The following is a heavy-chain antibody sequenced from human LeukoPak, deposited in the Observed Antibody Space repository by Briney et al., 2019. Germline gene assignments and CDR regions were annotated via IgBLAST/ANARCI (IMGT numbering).Heavy chain of an antibody. CDR3: AKVLEIRYFDWSPFDY. V-gene: IGHV3-23*01. CDR1: GFTFSSYG. CDR2: ISGSGGST. D-gene: IGHD3-9*01. J-gene: IGHJ4*02. Sequence: GGSLRLSCAASGFTFSSYGMSWVRQAPGKGLEWGSAISGSGGSTYYADSVKGRFTISRDNSKNTLYLQMNSLRAEDTAVYYCAKVLEIRYFDWSPFDYWGQGTLVTVSS.